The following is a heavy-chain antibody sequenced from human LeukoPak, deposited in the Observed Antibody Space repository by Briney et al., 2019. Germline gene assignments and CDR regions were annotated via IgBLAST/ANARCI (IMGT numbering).Heavy chain of an antibody. D-gene: IGHD1-26*01. J-gene: IGHJ3*02. Sequence: PSETLSLTCTVSGGSISSGDYYWSWIRQPPGKGLEWIGYIYYSGSTYYNPSPKSRVTISVDTSKNQFSLKLSSVTAADTDVYYCARGGTGSYYAFDIWGQGTMVTVSS. CDR3: ARGGTGSYYAFDI. CDR2: IYYSGST. CDR1: GGSISSGDYY. V-gene: IGHV4-30-4*01.